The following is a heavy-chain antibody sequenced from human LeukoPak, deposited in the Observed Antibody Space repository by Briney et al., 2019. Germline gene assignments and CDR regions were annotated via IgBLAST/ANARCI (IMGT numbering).Heavy chain of an antibody. CDR2: IYYSGST. J-gene: IGHJ4*02. CDR1: GGSISSYY. V-gene: IGHV4-59*01. Sequence: SETLSLTCTVSGGSISSYYRSWIRQPPGKGLEWIGYIYYSGSTNYNPSLKSRVTISVDTSKNQFSLKLSSVTAADTAVYYCARGGATIRSGYFDYWGQGTLVTVSS. CDR3: ARGGATIRSGYFDY. D-gene: IGHD1-26*01.